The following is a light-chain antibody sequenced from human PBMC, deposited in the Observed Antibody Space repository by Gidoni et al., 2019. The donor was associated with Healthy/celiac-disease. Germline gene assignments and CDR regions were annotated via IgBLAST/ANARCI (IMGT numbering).Light chain of an antibody. J-gene: IGKJ5*01. CDR1: QSVSSY. V-gene: IGKV3-11*01. CDR2: DAS. CDR3: QQRSNWPVT. Sequence: ETVLTQSPATLSWSPGERATLSCRASQSVSSYLAWYQQKPGQAPRLLIYDASNRATGIPARFSGSGSGTDFTLTISSLEPEDFAVYYCQQRSNWPVTFXQXTRLEIK.